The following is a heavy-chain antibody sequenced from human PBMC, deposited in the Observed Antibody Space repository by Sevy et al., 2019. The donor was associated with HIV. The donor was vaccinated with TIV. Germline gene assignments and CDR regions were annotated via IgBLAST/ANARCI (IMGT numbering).Heavy chain of an antibody. CDR1: GFTFSSYS. V-gene: IGHV3-21*01. J-gene: IGHJ3*02. CDR2: ISGISNYI. CDR3: ARNNCSITNCYMGDVFDI. D-gene: IGHD2-2*02. Sequence: GGSLRLSCAASGFTFSSYSMNWVRQVPGKGLEWVSSISGISNYIYYADSMKGRFTVSRDNARNSLYLQMNSLRAEDTAVYYCARNNCSITNCYMGDVFDIWGQGTMVTVSS.